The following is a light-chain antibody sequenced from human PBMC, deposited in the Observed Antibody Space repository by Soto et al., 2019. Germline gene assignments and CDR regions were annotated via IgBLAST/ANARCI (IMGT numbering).Light chain of an antibody. CDR2: NAS. V-gene: IGKV1-5*03. Sequence: IPRRPITMSESVGDRVTISCRASQSISSWLAWYQQKPGKAPKLLIYNASSLESGIPARFSGSGSGTEFTLTISSLLPEDFAAYYCQQYNNWPFTFGRGTKVDIK. CDR1: QSISSW. J-gene: IGKJ4*01. CDR3: QQYNNWPFT.